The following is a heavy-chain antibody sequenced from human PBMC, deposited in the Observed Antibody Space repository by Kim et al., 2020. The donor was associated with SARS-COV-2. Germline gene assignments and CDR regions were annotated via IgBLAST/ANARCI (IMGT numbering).Heavy chain of an antibody. V-gene: IGHV3-23*01. CDR2: ST. J-gene: IGHJ4*02. D-gene: IGHD3-10*01. CDR3: AKGLRVPGDY. Sequence: STYSGDSGKGRFTISRDNSKNTLYRQMNSLRAEDTAVYYCAKGLRVPGDYWGQGTLVTVSS.